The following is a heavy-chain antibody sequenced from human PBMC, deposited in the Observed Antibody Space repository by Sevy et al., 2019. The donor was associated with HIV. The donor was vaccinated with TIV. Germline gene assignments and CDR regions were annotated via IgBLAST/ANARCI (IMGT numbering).Heavy chain of an antibody. D-gene: IGHD5-12*01. V-gene: IGHV3-49*03. CDR2: IRRNSHEPYGGST. CDR1: GFTFGDYA. Sequence: GGSLRLSCTSSGFTFGDYAMSWFRQAPGKGLEWVAFIRRNSHEPYGGSTEYAASVKGRFTISRDDSKRIAYLQMNSLKTEDTAVYYCTRDLATADTPEYYFDYWGQGILVTVSS. CDR3: TRDLATADTPEYYFDY. J-gene: IGHJ4*02.